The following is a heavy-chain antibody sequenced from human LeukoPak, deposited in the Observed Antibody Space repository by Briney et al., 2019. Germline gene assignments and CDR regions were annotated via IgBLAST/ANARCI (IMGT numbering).Heavy chain of an antibody. CDR2: IYYSGST. Sequence: SETLSLTCTVSGGSISSYYWSWIRQPPGKGLEWIGYIYYSGSTNYNPSLKSRVTISVDTSKNQFSLKLSSVTAAGTAVYYCARILKPSGVIAVAIDYWGQGTLVTVSS. D-gene: IGHD6-19*01. V-gene: IGHV4-59*12. CDR3: ARILKPSGVIAVAIDY. CDR1: GGSISSYY. J-gene: IGHJ4*02.